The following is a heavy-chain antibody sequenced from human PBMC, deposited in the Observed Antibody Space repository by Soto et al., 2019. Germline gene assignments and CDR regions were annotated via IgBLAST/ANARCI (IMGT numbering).Heavy chain of an antibody. CDR3: VRGIPFQYSNNWLHWYFDL. D-gene: IGHD1-1*01. CDR2: IWNDGSKK. Sequence: VQLVESGGGVVQPGMSLRLSCAASGFVYNTYAMHWVRLSPGKGLEWVALIWNDGSKKYYVDSVKGRFTISRDNSQNTLSLQMDSLRGEDTAFYFCVRGIPFQYSNNWLHWYFDLWGRGTQVTVSS. J-gene: IGHJ2*01. CDR1: GFVYNTYA. V-gene: IGHV3-33*01.